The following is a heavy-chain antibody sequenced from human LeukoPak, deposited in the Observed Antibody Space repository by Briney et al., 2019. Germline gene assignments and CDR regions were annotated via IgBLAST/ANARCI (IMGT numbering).Heavy chain of an antibody. CDR1: GYTFTSYD. J-gene: IGHJ4*02. D-gene: IGHD3-22*01. Sequence: ASVKVSCKASGYTFTSYDINWVRQATGQGLEWMGWMNPNSGNTGYAQKFQGRVTMTRNTSISTAYMELSSLRFEDTAVYYCAGVYYYDSSGYINWGQGTLVTVSS. CDR2: MNPNSGNT. V-gene: IGHV1-8*01. CDR3: AGVYYYDSSGYIN.